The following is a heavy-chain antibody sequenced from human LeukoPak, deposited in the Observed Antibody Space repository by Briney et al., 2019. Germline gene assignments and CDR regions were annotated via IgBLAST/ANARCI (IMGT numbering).Heavy chain of an antibody. D-gene: IGHD4-17*01. V-gene: IGHV4-59*01. J-gene: IGHJ4*02. CDR2: RYYSGST. CDR1: GGSIRSYY. Sequence: PAETLSLTCTVSGGSIRSYYWSWIRQPPGKGLEWIGYRYYSGSTNYNPSLKSRVSISVDTSKNQFSLKLSSVTAADTAVYYCARTGSTVTMLYPFDHWGQGTLVTVSS. CDR3: ARTGSTVTMLYPFDH.